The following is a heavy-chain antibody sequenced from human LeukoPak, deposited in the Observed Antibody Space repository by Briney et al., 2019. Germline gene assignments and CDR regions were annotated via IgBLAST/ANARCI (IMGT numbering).Heavy chain of an antibody. Sequence: GGSLRLSCAVSGFTFNNYAMSWVRQAPGKGLEWVSSINGNSGSTYFADTVKGRFTISRDNSKNTLYLQMNSLRADDTAVYYCAKANIVVVAAGWFFDLWGRGTLVTVSS. CDR3: AKANIVVVAAGWFFDL. V-gene: IGHV3-23*01. CDR1: GFTFNNYA. J-gene: IGHJ2*01. CDR2: INGNSGST. D-gene: IGHD2-21*01.